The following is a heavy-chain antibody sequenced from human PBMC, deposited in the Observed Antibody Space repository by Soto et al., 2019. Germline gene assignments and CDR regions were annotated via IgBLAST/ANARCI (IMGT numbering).Heavy chain of an antibody. J-gene: IGHJ5*02. Sequence: PSETLSLTCAVYGGSFSGYYWSWIRQPPGKGLEWIGEINHSGGTNYNPSLKSRVTISVDTSKNQFSLKLSSVTAADTAVYYCARGSLPYYTIFGVVRGSWFDPWGQGTLVTVSS. CDR3: ARGSLPYYTIFGVVRGSWFDP. V-gene: IGHV4-34*01. CDR2: INHSGGT. CDR1: GGSFSGYY. D-gene: IGHD3-3*01.